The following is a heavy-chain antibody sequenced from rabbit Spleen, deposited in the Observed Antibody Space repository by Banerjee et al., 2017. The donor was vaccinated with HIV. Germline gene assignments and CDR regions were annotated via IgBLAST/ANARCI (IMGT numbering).Heavy chain of an antibody. J-gene: IGHJ4*01. D-gene: IGHD1-1*01. CDR2: IEADGSGFT. V-gene: IGHV1S45*01. CDR3: ARDLTSVIGWNFNL. CDR1: GVSFSSSSY. Sequence: QEQLVESGGDLVKPGASLTLTCTASGVSFSSSSYMCWVRQAPGKGLEWIACIEADGSGFTYFATWAKGRFTISRTSSTTVTLRMTSLTAADTATYFCARDLTSVIGWNFNLWGQGTLVTVS.